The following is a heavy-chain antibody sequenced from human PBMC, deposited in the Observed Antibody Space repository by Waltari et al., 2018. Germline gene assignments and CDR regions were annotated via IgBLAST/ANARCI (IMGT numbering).Heavy chain of an antibody. Sequence: QGQLQQWGAGLLKTSETLSRTCDVSGGSLRGYHWTWFRQPPGKGLEWIGEINDSGRTTYNPSLESRVTVSIDTANNQFSLRVRSVTAADTAVYYCARVFGYYYYYMDVWGKGTTVTISS. D-gene: IGHD3-3*01. CDR3: ARVFGYYYYYMDV. V-gene: IGHV4-34*02. CDR1: GGSLRGYH. J-gene: IGHJ6*03. CDR2: INDSGRT.